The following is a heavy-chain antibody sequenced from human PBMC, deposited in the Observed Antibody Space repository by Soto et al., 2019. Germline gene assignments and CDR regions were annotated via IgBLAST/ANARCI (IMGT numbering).Heavy chain of an antibody. V-gene: IGHV3-21*01. D-gene: IGHD3-10*01. CDR3: VLWFGELGY. J-gene: IGHJ4*02. Sequence: EVQLVESGGGLVKPGGSLRLSCAASGFTFSSYSMNWVRQAPGKGLEWVSSISSSSSYIYYADSVKGRFTISRDNAKNSLYLQMNGLRAEDTAVYYCVLWFGELGYWGQGTLVTVSS. CDR2: ISSSSSYI. CDR1: GFTFSSYS.